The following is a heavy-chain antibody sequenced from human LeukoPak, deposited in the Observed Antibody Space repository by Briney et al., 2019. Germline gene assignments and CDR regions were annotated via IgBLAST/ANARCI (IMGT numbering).Heavy chain of an antibody. CDR1: GFTFSSYG. V-gene: IGHV3-30*02. J-gene: IGHJ4*02. CDR2: IRYDGTIK. D-gene: IGHD5-12*01. Sequence: GRSLRLSCAASGFTFSSYGMHWVRQAPGKGLEWVAFIRYDGTIKHYADSVKGRFTISRDSSKNTLYLQMNSLRAEDTAVYYCARDVSPSLHVDIDYWGQGTLVTVSS. CDR3: ARDVSPSLHVDIDY.